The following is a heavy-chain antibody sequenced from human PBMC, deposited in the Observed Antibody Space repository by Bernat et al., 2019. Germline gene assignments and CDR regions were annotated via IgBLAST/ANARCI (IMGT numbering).Heavy chain of an antibody. CDR3: ASLVMTTVTDDWYFDL. Sequence: EVQLVESGGGLVQPGGSLRLSCAASGFTFSSYEMNWVRQAPGKGLEWVSYISSSGSTIYYADSVKGRFTISRDNAKNSLYLQMNSLRAEDTAVYYCASLVMTTVTDDWYFDLWGRGTLVTVSS. CDR2: ISSSGSTI. J-gene: IGHJ2*01. D-gene: IGHD4-17*01. V-gene: IGHV3-48*03. CDR1: GFTFSSYE.